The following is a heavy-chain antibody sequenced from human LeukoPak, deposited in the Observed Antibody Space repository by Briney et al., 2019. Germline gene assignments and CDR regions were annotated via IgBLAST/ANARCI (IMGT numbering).Heavy chain of an antibody. V-gene: IGHV3-23*01. CDR3: AKGVRRSSDYSSPVDY. CDR2: ISGSGGST. D-gene: IGHD3-22*01. Sequence: GGSLRLSCAASGFTVSSNYMSWIRQAPGKGLEWVSAISGSGGSTYYADSVKGRFTISRDNSRNTLYLQMNSLRAEDTAVYYCAKGVRRSSDYSSPVDYWGQGTLVTVSS. CDR1: GFTVSSNY. J-gene: IGHJ4*02.